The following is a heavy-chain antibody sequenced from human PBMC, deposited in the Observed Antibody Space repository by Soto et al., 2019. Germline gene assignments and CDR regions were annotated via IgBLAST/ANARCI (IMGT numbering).Heavy chain of an antibody. CDR2: ISSSSSTI. V-gene: IGHV3-48*01. J-gene: IGHJ3*02. CDR1: GFTFSSYS. CDR3: ARDRRYCSSTSCPSDAFDI. D-gene: IGHD2-2*01. Sequence: PGGSLRLSCSASGFTFSSYSMNWVRQAPGKGLEWVSYISSSSSTIYYADSVKGRFTISRDNAKNSLYLQMNSLRAEDTAVYYCARDRRYCSSTSCPSDAFDIWGQGTMVTVSS.